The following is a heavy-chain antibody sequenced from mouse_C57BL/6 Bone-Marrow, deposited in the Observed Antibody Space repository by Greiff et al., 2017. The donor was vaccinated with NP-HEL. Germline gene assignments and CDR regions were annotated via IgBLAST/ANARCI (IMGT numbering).Heavy chain of an antibody. CDR1: GYTFTDHT. J-gene: IGHJ4*01. D-gene: IGHD1-1*01. CDR3: ARGITTVVAPYAMDY. V-gene: IGHV1-78*01. Sequence: VKLMESDAELVKPGASVKISCKVSGYTFTDHTIHWMKQRPEQGLEWIGYIYPRDGSTKYNEKFKGKATLTADKSSSTAYMQLNSLTSEDSAVYFCARGITTVVAPYAMDYWGQGTSVTVSS. CDR2: IYPRDGST.